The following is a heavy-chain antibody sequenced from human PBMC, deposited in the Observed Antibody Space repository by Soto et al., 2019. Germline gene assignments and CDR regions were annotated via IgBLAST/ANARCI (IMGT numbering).Heavy chain of an antibody. D-gene: IGHD6-19*01. J-gene: IGHJ4*02. Sequence: QVQLVQSGAEVKKPGSSVKVSCKASGGTFSSYAISWVRQAPGQGLEWMGGIIPIFGTANYAQKFQGRVTITADESTSTAYMELSSLRSEDTDVYYCATSTRPGIAVAGIHFDYWGQGTLVTVSS. V-gene: IGHV1-69*01. CDR3: ATSTRPGIAVAGIHFDY. CDR1: GGTFSSYA. CDR2: IIPIFGTA.